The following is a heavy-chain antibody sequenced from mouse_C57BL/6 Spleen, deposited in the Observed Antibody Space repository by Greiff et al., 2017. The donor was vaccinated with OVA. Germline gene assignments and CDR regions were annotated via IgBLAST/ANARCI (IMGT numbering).Heavy chain of an antibody. V-gene: IGHV1-81*01. D-gene: IGHD2-3*01. CDR2: IYPRSGNT. J-gene: IGHJ4*01. CDR3: ARWEYDGYDYYAMDD. Sequence: LPQSGAELARPVASVKLSCTASGYTFTSSGISWVKQRTGPGLEWIGEIYPRSGNTYYNETFKGKATLTAEKSSSTEYMELRRMTSEDDEVYVGARWEYDGYDYYAMDDWGKGTSVTVYS. CDR1: GYTFTSSG.